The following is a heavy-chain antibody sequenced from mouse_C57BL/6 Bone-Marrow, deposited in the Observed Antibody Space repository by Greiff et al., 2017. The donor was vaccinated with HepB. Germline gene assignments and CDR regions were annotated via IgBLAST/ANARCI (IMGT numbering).Heavy chain of an antibody. J-gene: IGHJ2*01. CDR3: TRVGRWLPYLDY. Sequence: EVKLLESGDGLVKPGGSLKLSCAASGFTFSSYAMSWVRQTPEKGLEWVAYISSGGDYIYYADTVKGRFTISIDNARNTLYLQMSSLTSEDTAMYYCTRVGRWLPYLDYWGQGTTLTVSS. CDR2: ISSGGDYI. V-gene: IGHV5-9-1*02. D-gene: IGHD2-3*01. CDR1: GFTFSSYA.